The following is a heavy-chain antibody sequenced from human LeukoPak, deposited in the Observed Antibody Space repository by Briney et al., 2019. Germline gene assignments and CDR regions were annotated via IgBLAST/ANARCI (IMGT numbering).Heavy chain of an antibody. CDR3: AGRITGYSSGYVF. CDR1: GFTFSNYA. D-gene: IGHD5-18*01. J-gene: IGHJ4*02. CDR2: ISGSAHKI. Sequence: GGSLRLSCVGSGFTFSNYAMSWVRQAPGKGLDWVSVISGSAHKIRYADSVRGRFTISRGNSENTVYLQMNNLRGEDTAIYYCAGRITGYSSGYVFWGQGTLVTVSS. V-gene: IGHV3-23*01.